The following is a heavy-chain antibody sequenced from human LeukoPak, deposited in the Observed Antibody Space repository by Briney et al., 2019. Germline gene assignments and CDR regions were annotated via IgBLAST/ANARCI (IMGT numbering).Heavy chain of an antibody. D-gene: IGHD3-10*01. V-gene: IGHV4-59*07. CDR3: ASGLHPDH. CDR1: GVSKTIYY. J-gene: IGHJ4*02. Sequence: SDTVSLICTLSGVSKTIYYWSWLPQPPEKGLEWIGYIYYSGSSKYNPPLKSRVTISVDTSKNRFSLKLRSVTAADTALYFCASGLHPDHWGQGTLVTVSS. CDR2: IYYSGSS.